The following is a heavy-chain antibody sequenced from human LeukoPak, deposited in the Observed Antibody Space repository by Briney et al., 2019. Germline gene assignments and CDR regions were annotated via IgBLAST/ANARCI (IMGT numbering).Heavy chain of an antibody. Sequence: PSETLSLTCAVYGGSFSGYYWIWIRQPPGKGLEWIGEINHSGSTNYNPSLKSRVTISVDTSMNQFYLKLSSVTAADTAVYYCARGNGDCSSTSCYVVYFDYWGQGTLVTVSS. CDR2: INHSGST. J-gene: IGHJ4*02. CDR1: GGSFSGYY. CDR3: ARGNGDCSSTSCYVVYFDY. D-gene: IGHD2-2*01. V-gene: IGHV4-34*01.